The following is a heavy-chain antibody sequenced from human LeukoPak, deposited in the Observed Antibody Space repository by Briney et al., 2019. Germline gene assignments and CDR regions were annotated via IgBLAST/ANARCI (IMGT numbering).Heavy chain of an antibody. J-gene: IGHJ4*02. D-gene: IGHD3-10*01. CDR1: GGSISSSRYY. Sequence: SETLSLTCTVSGGSISSSRYYWGWIRQPPGKGLEWIGTMYYSGSTYYNPSLKSRVTISVDTSKKQFSLKLSSVTAADTAVYYCARGLWFGDENPPYFDYWGQGILVTVSS. CDR3: ARGLWFGDENPPYFDY. V-gene: IGHV4-39*01. CDR2: MYYSGST.